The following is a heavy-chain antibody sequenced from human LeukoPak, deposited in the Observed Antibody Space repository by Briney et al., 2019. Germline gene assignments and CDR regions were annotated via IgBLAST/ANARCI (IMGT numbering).Heavy chain of an antibody. Sequence: PGGSLTLSCAASGFTFNRYGMRWVPQAPGKGLEWGANIKEDGSVKYYVDSVKGRFPISRDNAKNSLYLQLNSLGVEDTAGYYCATEGTDGRGSFGWFDSWGQGSLVSVPS. V-gene: IGHV3-7*01. CDR3: ATEGTDGRGSFGWFDS. CDR2: IKEDGSVK. D-gene: IGHD3-10*01. J-gene: IGHJ5*01. CDR1: GFTFNRYG.